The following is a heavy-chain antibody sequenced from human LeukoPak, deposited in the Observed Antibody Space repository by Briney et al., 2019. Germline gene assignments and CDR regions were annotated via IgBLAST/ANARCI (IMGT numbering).Heavy chain of an antibody. CDR2: IKKDGSEK. V-gene: IGHV3-7*04. J-gene: IGHJ4*02. CDR1: GFTFSNYW. Sequence: GGSLRLSCAASGFTFSNYWMSSVRQAPGKGLEWVANIKKDGSEKNYVDSVKGRFTISRDNAKNSLYLQMNSLRAEDTAVYYCARAPGPPGLWGQGTLVAVSS. D-gene: IGHD7-27*01. CDR3: ARAPGPPGL.